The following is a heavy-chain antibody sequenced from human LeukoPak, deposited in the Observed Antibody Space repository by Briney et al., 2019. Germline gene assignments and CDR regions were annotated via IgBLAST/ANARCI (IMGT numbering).Heavy chain of an antibody. Sequence: GGSLRLSCAASGFSFTAYSMNWVRQAPGRGLEWISYIGPGGDIYYADSVTGRFTVSRDTAKNSLYLQMYGLRLEDTAVYYCARRFDSWGQGTLVTVSS. V-gene: IGHV3-48*01. CDR1: GFSFTAYS. J-gene: IGHJ4*02. CDR3: ARRFDS. CDR2: IGPGGDI.